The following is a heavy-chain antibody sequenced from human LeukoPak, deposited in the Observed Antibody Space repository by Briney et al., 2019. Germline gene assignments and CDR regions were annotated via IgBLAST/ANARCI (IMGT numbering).Heavy chain of an antibody. Sequence: GGSLRLSCAASGFTFNNNWMNWVRQAPGKGLVWVSRISTDGTTTNYADSVKGRFTISRDNAENTLYLQMHSLRAEDTAVYYCVRAWDYWGQGTLVTVSS. CDR3: VRAWDY. CDR2: ISTDGTTT. V-gene: IGHV3-74*01. CDR1: GFTFNNNW. J-gene: IGHJ4*02.